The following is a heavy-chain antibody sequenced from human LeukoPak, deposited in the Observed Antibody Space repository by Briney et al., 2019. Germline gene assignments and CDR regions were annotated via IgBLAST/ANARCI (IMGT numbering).Heavy chain of an antibody. J-gene: IGHJ4*02. CDR1: GYSISSGYY. D-gene: IGHD5-18*01. V-gene: IGHV4-38-2*02. CDR2: IYHSGST. CDR3: ARGYSYGSRTLYY. Sequence: SETLSLTCTVSGYSISSGYYWGWIRQPPGKGLEWIGTIYHSGSTYYNPSLKSRVTISVDTSKNQFSLKLSSVTAADTAVYYCARGYSYGSRTLYYWGQGTLVTVSS.